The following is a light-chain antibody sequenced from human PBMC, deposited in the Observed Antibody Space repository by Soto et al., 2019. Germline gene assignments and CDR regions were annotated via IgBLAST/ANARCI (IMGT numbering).Light chain of an antibody. CDR1: SSNIGGYY. Sequence: QSVLTQPPSASGTPGQRVTISCSGSSSNIGGYYVSWYQQLPGTAPKVLIYRNNQRPSGVPDRFSGSKSGTSASLAINGLRSDDEANYYCAAWDDSLSGYVFGTGTKLTVL. CDR2: RNN. J-gene: IGLJ1*01. V-gene: IGLV1-47*01. CDR3: AAWDDSLSGYV.